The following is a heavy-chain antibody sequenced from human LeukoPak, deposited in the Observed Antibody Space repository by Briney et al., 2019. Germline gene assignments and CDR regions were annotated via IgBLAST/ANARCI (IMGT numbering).Heavy chain of an antibody. CDR2: ISYDGSNK. CDR3: ARENYDSSGYRFDP. V-gene: IGHV3-30-3*01. CDR1: GFTFSSYA. Sequence: GGSLRLSCAASGFTFSSYAMHWVRQAPGKGLEWVAVISYDGSNKYYADSAKGRFTISRDNSKNTLYLQMNSLRAEDTAVYYCARENYDSSGYRFDPWGQGTLVTVSS. J-gene: IGHJ5*02. D-gene: IGHD3-22*01.